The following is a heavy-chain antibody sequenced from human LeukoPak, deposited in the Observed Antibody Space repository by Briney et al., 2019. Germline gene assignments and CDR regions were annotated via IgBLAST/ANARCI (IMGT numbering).Heavy chain of an antibody. Sequence: ASVKVSCKASGYTFTSYGISWVRQAPGQGLEWTGWISAYNGNTNYAQKLQGRVTMTTDTSTSTAYMELRSLRSDDTAVYYCARDRRAYCTNGVCSYDYWGQGTLVTVSS. CDR3: ARDRRAYCTNGVCSYDY. CDR2: ISAYNGNT. V-gene: IGHV1-18*01. CDR1: GYTFTSYG. J-gene: IGHJ4*02. D-gene: IGHD2-8*01.